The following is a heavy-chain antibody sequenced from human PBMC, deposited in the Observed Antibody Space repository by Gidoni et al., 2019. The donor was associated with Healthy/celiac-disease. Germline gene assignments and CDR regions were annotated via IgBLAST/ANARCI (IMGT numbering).Heavy chain of an antibody. J-gene: IGHJ4*02. Sequence: QVQLVQSGAEVKKPGASVKVSGKASGYTCTGYYMHWVRQAPGQGLEWMGWIHPNSGGTNYAHKFQGRVTMTRDTSISTAYMELSRLRSDDTAVYYCASGGIQLWLPFDYWGQGTLVTVSS. CDR3: ASGGIQLWLPFDY. V-gene: IGHV1-2*07. CDR2: IHPNSGGT. D-gene: IGHD5-18*01. CDR1: GYTCTGYY.